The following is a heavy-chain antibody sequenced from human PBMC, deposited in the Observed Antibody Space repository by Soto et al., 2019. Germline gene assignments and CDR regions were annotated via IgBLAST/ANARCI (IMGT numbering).Heavy chain of an antibody. CDR3: ARDSAVGIAVAGTGDY. J-gene: IGHJ4*02. CDR2: IWYDGSNK. Sequence: QVQLVESGGGVVQPGRSLRLSCAASGFTFSSYGMHWVRQAPGKGLEWVAVIWYDGSNKYYADSVKGRFTISRDNSKNTLYLQMNRLRAEDTAVYYCARDSAVGIAVAGTGDYWGQGTLVTVSS. D-gene: IGHD6-19*01. V-gene: IGHV3-33*01. CDR1: GFTFSSYG.